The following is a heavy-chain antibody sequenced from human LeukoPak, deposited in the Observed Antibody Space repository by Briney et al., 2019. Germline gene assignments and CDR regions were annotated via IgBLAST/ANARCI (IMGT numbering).Heavy chain of an antibody. V-gene: IGHV1-8*01. CDR2: MNPKSGNT. J-gene: IGHJ4*02. Sequence: ASVKVSCKASGFTFTSYDINWVRQATGQGLEWMRWMNPKSGNTGYARKFQGRVTMTRNTSVSTAYMELSSLRSEDTAVYYCARGRQWLVPLDYWGQGTRVTVRS. D-gene: IGHD6-19*01. CDR1: GFTFTSYD. CDR3: ARGRQWLVPLDY.